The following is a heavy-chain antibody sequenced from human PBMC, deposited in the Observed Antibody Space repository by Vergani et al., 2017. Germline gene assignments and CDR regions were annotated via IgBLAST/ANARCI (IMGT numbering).Heavy chain of an antibody. J-gene: IGHJ5*02. D-gene: IGHD3-10*01. CDR3: VRRTFYYGSGSSSWFDP. V-gene: IGHV4-39*01. CDR1: SSSSYS. Sequence: QVQLQESGPGLLRPSETLSLNCTVSSSSSYSWDWVRHAPGKGLEWIGSFSYGGSSDFNPSLKSRVTLSMDTSKSQFSLKLTSVTAADTAVYYCVRRTFYYGSGSSSWFDPWGQGVLVTVSS. CDR2: FSYGGSS.